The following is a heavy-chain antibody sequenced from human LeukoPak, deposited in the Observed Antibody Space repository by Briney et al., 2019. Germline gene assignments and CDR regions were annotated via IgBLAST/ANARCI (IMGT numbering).Heavy chain of an antibody. CDR2: IWYDGSNK. CDR3: ASSYGSGSYYNGHDY. Sequence: PGGSLRLSCAASGFTFSSYGMHWVRQAPGKGLEWVAVIWYDGSNKYYADSVKGRFTISRDNSKNTLYLQMNSLRAEDTAVYYCASSYGSGSYYNGHDYWGQGTLVTVSS. J-gene: IGHJ4*02. CDR1: GFTFSSYG. D-gene: IGHD3-10*01. V-gene: IGHV3-33*01.